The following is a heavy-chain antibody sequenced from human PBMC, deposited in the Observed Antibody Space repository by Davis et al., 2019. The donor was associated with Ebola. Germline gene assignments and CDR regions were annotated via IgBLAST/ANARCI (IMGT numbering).Heavy chain of an antibody. Sequence: ASVKVSCKASGYTFTSYGISWVRQAPGQGLEWMGWISAYNGNTNYAQKLQGRVTMTTDTSTSTVYMELRSLRSDDTAVYYCARRVTMVRGVHYYYYGMDVWGQGTTVTVSS. CDR3: ARRVTMVRGVHYYYYGMDV. V-gene: IGHV1-18*04. J-gene: IGHJ6*02. CDR2: ISAYNGNT. D-gene: IGHD3-10*01. CDR1: GYTFTSYG.